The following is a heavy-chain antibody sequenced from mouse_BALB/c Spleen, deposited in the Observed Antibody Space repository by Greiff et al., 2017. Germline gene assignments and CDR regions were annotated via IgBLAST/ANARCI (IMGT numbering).Heavy chain of an antibody. V-gene: IGHV5-9*03. CDR1: GFTFSSYT. D-gene: IGHD1-1*01. CDR2: ISSGGGNT. Sequence: EVKLVESGGGLVKPGGSLKLSCAASGFTFSSYTMSWVRQTPEKRLEWVATISSGGGNTYYPDSVKGRFTISRDNAKNNLYLQMSSLRSEDTALYYCARSYSRYWYFDVWGAGTTVTVSS. CDR3: ARSYSRYWYFDV. J-gene: IGHJ1*01.